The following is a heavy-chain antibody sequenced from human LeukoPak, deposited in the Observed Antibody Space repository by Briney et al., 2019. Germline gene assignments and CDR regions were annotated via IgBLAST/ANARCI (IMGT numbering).Heavy chain of an antibody. J-gene: IGHJ4*02. CDR2: ISYDGSNK. CDR1: GFTFSSYA. Sequence: PGGSLRLSCAASGFTFSSYAMHWVRQAPGKGLEWVAVISYDGSNKYYADSVKGRFTISRDNSKNTLYLQMNSLRAEDTAVYYCARDLAGLTYYYNVFDYWGQGTLVTVSS. CDR3: ARDLAGLTYYYNVFDY. D-gene: IGHD3-10*01. V-gene: IGHV3-30-3*01.